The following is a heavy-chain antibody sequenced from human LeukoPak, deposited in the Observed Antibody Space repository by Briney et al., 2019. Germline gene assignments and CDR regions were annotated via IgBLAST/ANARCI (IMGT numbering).Heavy chain of an antibody. D-gene: IGHD5-12*01. J-gene: IGHJ4*02. CDR3: AKDMGGYSGLDY. Sequence: PGGTLRLSCVASGFTYSHYGMNWVRQAPGKGLEWVSLINWDGGNTYYADSVKGRFTISRDNSKNSLYLQMNSLRTEDTALYYCAKDMGGYSGLDYWGQGTLVTVSS. CDR1: GFTYSHYG. CDR2: INWDGGNT. V-gene: IGHV3-43*01.